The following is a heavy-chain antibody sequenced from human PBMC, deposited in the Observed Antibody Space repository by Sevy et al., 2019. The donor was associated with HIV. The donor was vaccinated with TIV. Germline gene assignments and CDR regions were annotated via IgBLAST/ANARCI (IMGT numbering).Heavy chain of an antibody. CDR2: IYYTGST. J-gene: IGHJ5*02. D-gene: IGHD5-12*01. CDR3: ARAPPVRSGDDSLNWFAP. Sequence: SETLSLTCTVSGGSISSYYWSWIRQPPGRGLEYIGYIYYTGSTNYNPSLKSRVTISVDTSKNTFCLNLKSVTAADTAVYYCARAPPVRSGDDSLNWFAPWGQGTLVTVSS. V-gene: IGHV4-59*01. CDR1: GGSISSYY.